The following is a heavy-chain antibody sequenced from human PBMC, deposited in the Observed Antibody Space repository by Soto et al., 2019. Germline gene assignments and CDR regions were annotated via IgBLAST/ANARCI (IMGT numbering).Heavy chain of an antibody. V-gene: IGHV4-30-4*01. CDR2: IYYSGST. CDR3: ARFPVGVMVYPTPTGYFDY. J-gene: IGHJ4*02. CDR1: GGSISSGDYY. Sequence: SETLSLTCTVSGGSISSGDYYWSWIRQPPGKGLDWIGYIYYSGSTYYNPSLKSRVTISVDTSKNQFSLKMSSVTAADTAVYYCARFPVGVMVYPTPTGYFDYWGQGTLVTVSS. D-gene: IGHD2-8*01.